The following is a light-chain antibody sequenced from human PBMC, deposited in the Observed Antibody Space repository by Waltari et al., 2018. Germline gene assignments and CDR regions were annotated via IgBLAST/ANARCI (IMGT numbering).Light chain of an antibody. J-gene: IGLJ1*01. V-gene: IGLV2-8*01. CDR3: SSYAGSNNV. Sequence: QSALTQPPSASGSPGQSVTISCTGTSSDVGAYNFVSWYQQHTGKAPKLMIYDVSKRPSGFPDRFSGSKSGNTASLTVSGLQAGDEADYYCSSYAGSNNVFGTGTKVTV. CDR2: DVS. CDR1: SSDVGAYNF.